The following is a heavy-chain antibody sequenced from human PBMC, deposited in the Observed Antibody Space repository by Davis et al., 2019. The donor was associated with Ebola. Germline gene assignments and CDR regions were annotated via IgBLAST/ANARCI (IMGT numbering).Heavy chain of an antibody. CDR3: ARAAMVNTYYFDF. CDR2: LIPILGIV. Sequence: SVKVSCKASGGTFNTYGIHWVRQAPGQGLEWIGGLIPILGIVKYAQNFQGRLRVTADTSTTTAYMELTSLRSDDTAVYFCARAAMVNTYYFDFWGQGTLVTVSS. J-gene: IGHJ4*02. D-gene: IGHD5-18*01. CDR1: GGTFNTYG. V-gene: IGHV1-69*10.